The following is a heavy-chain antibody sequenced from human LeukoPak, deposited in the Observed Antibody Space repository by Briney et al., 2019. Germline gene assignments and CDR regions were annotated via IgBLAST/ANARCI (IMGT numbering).Heavy chain of an antibody. CDR3: ARHWREDYDFWSGYFNWFDP. V-gene: IGHV3-23*01. Sequence: GGSLRLSCAASGFTFSSYAMSWVRQAPGKGLEWVSAISGSSDSTYYADSVKGRFTISRDKSKNSLYLQMNSLRAEDTAVYYCARHWREDYDFWSGYFNWFDPWGQGTLVTVSS. J-gene: IGHJ5*02. CDR1: GFTFSSYA. CDR2: ISGSSDST. D-gene: IGHD3-3*01.